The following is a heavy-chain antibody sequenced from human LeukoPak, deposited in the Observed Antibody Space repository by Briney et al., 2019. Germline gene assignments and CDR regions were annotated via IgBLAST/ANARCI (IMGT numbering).Heavy chain of an antibody. CDR1: GGSFSGYY. Sequence: SETLSLTCAVYGGSFSGYYWSWIRQPPGKGLEWIGSINYSGNIYYNPSLNSRVTISVDTSKTQFSLKLSSVTAADTAVYYCARLSDYWGQGTLVTVSS. CDR2: INYSGNI. V-gene: IGHV4-34*01. CDR3: ARLSDY. J-gene: IGHJ4*02.